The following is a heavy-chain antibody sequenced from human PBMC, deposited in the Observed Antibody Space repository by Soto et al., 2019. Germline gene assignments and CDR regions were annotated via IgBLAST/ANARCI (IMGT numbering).Heavy chain of an antibody. J-gene: IGHJ4*02. D-gene: IGHD4-17*01. Sequence: EVQLAESGGGVVMPGGSLRLSCSASGFSFHNDWMSWVRQAPGKGLEWVGRIKSSFDGGTVDYAAPVKGRFIISKDDSETKLYLQMNRLKIDDTALYYCVTDQYFAYGDYEGYYFDLWGQGTLVSVSS. CDR1: GFSFHNDW. CDR3: VTDQYFAYGDYEGYYFDL. CDR2: IKSSFDGGTV. V-gene: IGHV3-15*01.